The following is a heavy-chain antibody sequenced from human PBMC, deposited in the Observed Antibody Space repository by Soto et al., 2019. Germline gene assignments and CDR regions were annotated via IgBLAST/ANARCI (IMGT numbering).Heavy chain of an antibody. CDR2: VYYTGST. Sequence: PTDTPSLTPRVYGGSISGSYWSWIRQSPGKGLEWLGYVYYTGSTNYSPSLRSRVSISVDTSRNEFSLRLSSVTAADTAVYFCAISVSFSFAHIDYWGQVTHVTVS. CDR3: AISVSFSFAHIDY. V-gene: IGHV4-59*07. J-gene: IGHJ4*02. D-gene: IGHD3-3*02. CDR1: GGSISGSY.